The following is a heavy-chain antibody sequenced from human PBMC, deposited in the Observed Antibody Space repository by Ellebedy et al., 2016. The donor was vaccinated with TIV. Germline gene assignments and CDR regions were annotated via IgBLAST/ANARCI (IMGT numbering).Heavy chain of an antibody. CDR1: GFSFRGSA. Sequence: PGGSLRLSCAASGFSFRGSAMHRVRQASGKGLEWIGRIRSKAKGYATAYAASVKGRFTISRDDSENTAYLQMNSLKTEDTAVYYCTRLHFDDSGPTLGNWGQGTLVTVSS. D-gene: IGHD3-22*01. V-gene: IGHV3-73*01. CDR2: IRSKAKGYAT. J-gene: IGHJ4*02. CDR3: TRLHFDDSGPTLGN.